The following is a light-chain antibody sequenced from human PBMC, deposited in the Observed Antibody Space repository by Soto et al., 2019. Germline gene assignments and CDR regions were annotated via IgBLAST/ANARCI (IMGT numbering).Light chain of an antibody. CDR2: APS. CDR3: QPANSFPLT. V-gene: IGKV1-12*01. CDR1: QGISSW. Sequence: DIQMTQSPSSVLSSVGDRVTITCRASQGISSWLAWYQQKPGKAPKLLIYAPSSVQSGVPSKLSGSGSGTDFTLTVSSLQTEDFATDYCQPANSFPLTFGGGTKLEIK. J-gene: IGKJ4*01.